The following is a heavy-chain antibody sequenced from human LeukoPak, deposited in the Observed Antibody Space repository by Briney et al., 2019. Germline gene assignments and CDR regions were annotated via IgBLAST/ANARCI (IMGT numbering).Heavy chain of an antibody. V-gene: IGHV4-34*01. Sequence: PSETLSLTCAVYGGSFSGYYWSWIRQPPGKGLEWIGEINHSGSTNYNPSLKSRVTISVDMSKNQFSLKLSSVTAADTAVYYCARNSGYYYRDAFDIWGQGTMVTVSS. CDR1: GGSFSGYY. D-gene: IGHD3-22*01. J-gene: IGHJ3*02. CDR2: INHSGST. CDR3: ARNSGYYYRDAFDI.